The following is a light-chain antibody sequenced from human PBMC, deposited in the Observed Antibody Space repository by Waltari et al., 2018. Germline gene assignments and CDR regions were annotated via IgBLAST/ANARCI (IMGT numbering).Light chain of an antibody. CDR2: AAS. V-gene: IGKV1-39*01. Sequence: DFQMTQSPSSLSASVGDRGTIPCRASRSIDTYLNWYHQKPGKAPDLLIFAASHLQGGVPSRFSGSGSGTDFTLTINGVQPEDFATYYCQQSLSIPFTFGQGTRLEIK. CDR3: QQSLSIPFT. CDR1: RSIDTY. J-gene: IGKJ5*01.